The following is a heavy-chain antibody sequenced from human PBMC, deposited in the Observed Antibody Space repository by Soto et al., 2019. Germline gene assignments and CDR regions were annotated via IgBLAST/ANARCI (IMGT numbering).Heavy chain of an antibody. D-gene: IGHD2-8*01. V-gene: IGHV3-13*01. Sequence: PGGSLRLSCAASGFTFSRFDIHWIRQAPGKGLGWVSTVDTAGDTYYPGSVKGRFTVSRENAKNSFYLQMNSLRAGDTAVYYCARVSLPCTNGVCYSFPYYYGMDVWGQGTTVTVSS. CDR2: VDTAGDT. J-gene: IGHJ6*02. CDR1: GFTFSRFD. CDR3: ARVSLPCTNGVCYSFPYYYGMDV.